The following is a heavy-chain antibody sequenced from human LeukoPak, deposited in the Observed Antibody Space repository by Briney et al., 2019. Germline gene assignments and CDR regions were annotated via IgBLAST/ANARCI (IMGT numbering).Heavy chain of an antibody. CDR3: AGHSSIAARPTDY. D-gene: IGHD6-6*01. V-gene: IGHV4-39*01. CDR2: IYYSGST. Sequence: SETLSLTCTVSGGSISSSSYYWGWIRQPPGKGLEWIGSIYYSGSTYYNPSLKSRVTISVDTSKNQFSLKLSSVTAADTAVYYCAGHSSIAARPTDYWGQGTLVTVSS. J-gene: IGHJ4*02. CDR1: GGSISSSSYY.